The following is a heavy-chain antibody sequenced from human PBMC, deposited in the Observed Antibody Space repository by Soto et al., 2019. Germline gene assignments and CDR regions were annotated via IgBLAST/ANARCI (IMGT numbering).Heavy chain of an antibody. CDR3: ARHGSGWDY. V-gene: IGHV1-3*05. Sequence: QVQLVQSGAEEKKPGASVKVSCKASGYTFTSYAMHWVRQAPGQRLEWMGWINAGNGNTKYSQKFQGRVTITRDTSAGTAYMELRSLRSEATAGYYCARHGSGWDYWGQGTLVTASS. CDR1: GYTFTSYA. D-gene: IGHD6-19*01. J-gene: IGHJ4*02. CDR2: INAGNGNT.